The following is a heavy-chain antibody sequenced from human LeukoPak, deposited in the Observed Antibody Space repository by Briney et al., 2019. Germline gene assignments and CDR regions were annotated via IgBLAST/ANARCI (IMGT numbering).Heavy chain of an antibody. V-gene: IGHV3-7*05. CDR1: GFTFAPYW. D-gene: IGHD3-3*01. Sequence: PGGSLRLSCAASGFTFAPYWMTWVRQAPGKGLEYVATMNRDGSEKYYVDSVKGRFTISRDNSKNSLYLQMNSLRAEDTAVYYCARGTTYYDFWSGYSKGVYFDYWGQGTLVTVSS. CDR3: ARGTTYYDFWSGYSKGVYFDY. CDR2: MNRDGSEK. J-gene: IGHJ4*02.